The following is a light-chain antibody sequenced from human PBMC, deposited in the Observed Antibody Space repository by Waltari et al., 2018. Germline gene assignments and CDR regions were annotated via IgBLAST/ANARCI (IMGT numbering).Light chain of an antibody. CDR3: HQYKFYPRT. CDR2: ASS. V-gene: IGKV1-16*01. J-gene: IGKJ1*01. CDR1: QGIDNY. Sequence: DIQMTQSPSSLSASVGDSVTITCRASQGIDNYLCWFQQKPGKAPKSLIYASSNLRSVVPSRFSGSGSGTEFTLTISGLQPEDFATYDCHQYKFYPRTFGQGTKVEIK.